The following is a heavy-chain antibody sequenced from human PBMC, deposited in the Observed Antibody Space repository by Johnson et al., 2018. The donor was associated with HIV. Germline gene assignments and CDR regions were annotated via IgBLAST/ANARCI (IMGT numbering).Heavy chain of an antibody. Sequence: VESGGGLVQPGGSLRLSCAASGFTFDDYAMHWVRQAPGKGLEWVSGISWNSGSIGYADSVKGRFTISRDNAKNSLYLQMNSLRAEDTALYYCAKLPYYYDSSGYSDDAFDIWGQGTMVTVSS. CDR2: ISWNSGSI. CDR1: GFTFDDYA. V-gene: IGHV3-9*01. J-gene: IGHJ3*02. D-gene: IGHD3-22*01. CDR3: AKLPYYYDSSGYSDDAFDI.